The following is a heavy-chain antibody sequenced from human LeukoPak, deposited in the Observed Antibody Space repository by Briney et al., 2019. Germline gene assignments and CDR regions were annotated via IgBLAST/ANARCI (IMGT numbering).Heavy chain of an antibody. V-gene: IGHV1-18*01. J-gene: IGHJ4*02. D-gene: IGHD3-9*01. CDR1: GGTFSSYA. CDR2: ISAYNGNT. CDR3: ARDYDILTGSYDY. Sequence: ASVKVSCKASGGTFSSYAISWVRQAPGQGLEWMGWISAYNGNTNYAQELQGRVTMTTDTSTSTAYMELRSLRSDDTAVYYCARDYDILTGSYDYWGQGTLVTVSS.